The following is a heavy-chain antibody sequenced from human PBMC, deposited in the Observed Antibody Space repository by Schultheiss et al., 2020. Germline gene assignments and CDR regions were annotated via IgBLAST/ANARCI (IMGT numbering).Heavy chain of an antibody. CDR3: VRSGYDVDYFDY. CDR2: ISGSGGST. D-gene: IGHD5-12*01. V-gene: IGHV3-23*01. Sequence: GESLKISCAASGFTFSSYAMSWVRQAPGKGLEWVSAISGSGGSTYYADSVKGRFTISRDNSKNTLYLQMNSLRAEDTALYYCVRSGYDVDYFDYWGQGTLGTVSA. CDR1: GFTFSSYA. J-gene: IGHJ4*02.